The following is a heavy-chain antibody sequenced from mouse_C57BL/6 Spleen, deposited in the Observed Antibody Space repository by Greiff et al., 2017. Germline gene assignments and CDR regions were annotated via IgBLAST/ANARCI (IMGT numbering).Heavy chain of an antibody. CDR2: IRSKSNNYAT. D-gene: IGHD2-5*01. CDR3: VCSNYEGFAY. CDR1: GFSFNTYA. V-gene: IGHV10-1*01. J-gene: IGHJ3*01. Sequence: EVKVVESGGGLVQPKGSLKLSCAASGFSFNTYAMNWVRQAPGQGLEWVARIRSKSNNYATYYADSVKDRFTISRDDSESMLYLQMNNLKTEDTAMYYCVCSNYEGFAYWGQGTLVTVSA.